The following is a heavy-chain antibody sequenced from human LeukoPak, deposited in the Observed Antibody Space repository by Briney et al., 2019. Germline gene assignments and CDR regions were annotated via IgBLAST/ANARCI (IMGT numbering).Heavy chain of an antibody. D-gene: IGHD3-22*01. CDR3: ARDLQVDSRASGY. Sequence: PGGSLRLSCTVSGFTVSSNSMSWVRQAPGKGLEWVSFIYSAGSIYYSDSVKGRFTISIDNSKNTLYLQMNSLRAEDTAVYYCARDLQVDSRASGYWGQGTLVTVSS. CDR1: GFTVSSNS. CDR2: IYSAGSI. J-gene: IGHJ4*02. V-gene: IGHV3-53*01.